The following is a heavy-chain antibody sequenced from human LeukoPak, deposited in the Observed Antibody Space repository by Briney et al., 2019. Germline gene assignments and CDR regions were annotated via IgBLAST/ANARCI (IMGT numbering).Heavy chain of an antibody. D-gene: IGHD3-22*01. CDR3: AKGSYYDSSGSFYFDY. CDR1: GFTFSSYA. Sequence: GGSLRLSCAASGFTFSSYAMSWVRQAPGKGLEWVSGISGSGDNTYYADSVKGRFTISRDNSKNTPYVQVNSLGTEDTAAYYCAKGSYYDSSGSFYFDYWGQGTLVTVSS. CDR2: ISGSGDNT. J-gene: IGHJ4*02. V-gene: IGHV3-23*01.